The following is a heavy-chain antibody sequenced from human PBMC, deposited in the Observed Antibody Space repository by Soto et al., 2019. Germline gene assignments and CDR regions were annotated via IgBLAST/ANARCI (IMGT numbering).Heavy chain of an antibody. V-gene: IGHV3-23*01. CDR1: GFTFSSYA. Sequence: QPGGSLRLSCAASGFTFSSYAMSWVRQAPGKGLEWVSAISGSGATTYYADSVKGRFTISRDNSKNTLYLQMNSLRAEDTAVYYCAKSQVGYYYYYGMDVWGQGTTVTVSS. J-gene: IGHJ6*02. CDR2: ISGSGATT. CDR3: AKSQVGYYYYYGMDV.